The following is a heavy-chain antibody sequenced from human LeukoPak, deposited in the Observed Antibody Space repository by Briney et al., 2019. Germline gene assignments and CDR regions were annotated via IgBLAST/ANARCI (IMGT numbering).Heavy chain of an antibody. Sequence: PSETLSLTCTVSGGSISSYYWTWIRQPAGKGLGWIGRIYTSGSTNYNPSLKSRVTISVDTSKNQFSLKLSSVTAADTAVYYCARYVSGYSSSWAPNYYYYYGMDVWGQGTTVTVSS. CDR2: IYTSGST. CDR3: ARYVSGYSSSWAPNYYYYYGMDV. V-gene: IGHV4-4*07. J-gene: IGHJ6*02. D-gene: IGHD6-13*01. CDR1: GGSISSYY.